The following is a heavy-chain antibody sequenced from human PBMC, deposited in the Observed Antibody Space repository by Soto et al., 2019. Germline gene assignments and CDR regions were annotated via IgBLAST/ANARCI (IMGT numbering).Heavy chain of an antibody. J-gene: IGHJ3*02. CDR1: GYTFTSYY. D-gene: IGHD3-9*01. V-gene: IGHV1-46*03. CDR2: INPSGGST. Sequence: GASVKVSCKASGYTFTSYYMHWVRQAPGQGLEWMGIINPSGGSTSYAQKFQGRVTMTRDTSTSTVYMELSSLRSEDTAVYYCASLLPLGNRSRYFDWLLRPWDAFDIWGQGTMVNVSS. CDR3: ASLLPLGNRSRYFDWLLRPWDAFDI.